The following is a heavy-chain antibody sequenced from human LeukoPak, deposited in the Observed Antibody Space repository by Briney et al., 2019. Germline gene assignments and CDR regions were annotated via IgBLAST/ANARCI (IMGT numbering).Heavy chain of an antibody. V-gene: IGHV3-66*01. CDR1: GFTVSSNY. Sequence: GGSLRLSCAASGFTVSSNYMSWVRQAPGKGLEWVSIIYSGGSTYYADSVKGRFTISRDNAKNSLYLQMNSLRAEDTAVYYCAREGLDYDSSGVYFDYWGQGTLVTVSS. J-gene: IGHJ4*02. D-gene: IGHD3-22*01. CDR2: IYSGGST. CDR3: AREGLDYDSSGVYFDY.